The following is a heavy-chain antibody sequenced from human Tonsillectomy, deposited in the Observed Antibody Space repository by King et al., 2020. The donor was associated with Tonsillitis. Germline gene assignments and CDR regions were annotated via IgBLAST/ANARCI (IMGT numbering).Heavy chain of an antibody. D-gene: IGHD3-9*01. V-gene: IGHV3-30*18. J-gene: IGHJ6*03. CDR1: GFTFSSND. Sequence: VQLVESGGGVVQPGRSLRLSCATSGFTFSSNDMHWVRQAPGKGLEWVAVISSGGNNQDYADSAKGRFIISRDNSKSTLYLQMNSLRAEDTAVYYCAKSAHSDLFTGSPPFEYFYYYMDVWGTGTTVIVSS. CDR3: AKSAHSDLFTGSPPFEYFYYYMDV. CDR2: ISSGGNNQ.